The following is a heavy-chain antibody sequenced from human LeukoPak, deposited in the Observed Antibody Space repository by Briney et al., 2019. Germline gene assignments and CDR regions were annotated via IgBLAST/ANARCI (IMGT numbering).Heavy chain of an antibody. CDR3: ARDPVDGYSHFDF. Sequence: GASVKVSCKASGYTLSDSHLSWVRQAPGQGLQWMGWIKSNSGGIKYAQEFQDRVIMTRDTSINTAYMELSSLRSDDTAIYYCARDPVDGYSHFDFWGQGTLVTVSS. D-gene: IGHD4-11*01. CDR1: GYTLSDSH. V-gene: IGHV1-2*02. CDR2: IKSNSGGI. J-gene: IGHJ4*02.